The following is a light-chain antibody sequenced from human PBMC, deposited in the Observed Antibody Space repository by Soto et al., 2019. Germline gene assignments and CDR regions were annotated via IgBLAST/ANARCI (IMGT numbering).Light chain of an antibody. J-gene: IGKJ1*01. CDR3: QQDCSSPTWT. Sequence: EIVLTQSPGTLSLSPGERATLSCRSSQSVSSSYLAWYQQKPGQAPRLLIYGASSRATSIPARFSGSGSGTDFTLTISTPEPEDCPVYYCQQDCSSPTWTFGQGTKVEVK. CDR2: GAS. V-gene: IGKV3-20*01. CDR1: QSVSSSY.